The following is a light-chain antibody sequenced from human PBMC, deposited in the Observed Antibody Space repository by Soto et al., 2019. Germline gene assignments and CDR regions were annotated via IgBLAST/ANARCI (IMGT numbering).Light chain of an antibody. CDR1: QSVRSSY. V-gene: IGKV3-20*01. Sequence: IVLTQSPGTLSLSPGERATLSCRARQSVRSSYLAWYQQKPGQAPRLLIYGASSRATGIPDRFTGSGSGTDFTLTISRLEPEDFALYYCQQYADSPLTFGGGAKVEIK. J-gene: IGKJ4*01. CDR2: GAS. CDR3: QQYADSPLT.